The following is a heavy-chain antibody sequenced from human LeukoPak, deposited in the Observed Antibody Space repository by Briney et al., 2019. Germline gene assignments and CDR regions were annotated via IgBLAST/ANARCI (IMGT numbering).Heavy chain of an antibody. V-gene: IGHV1-69*05. CDR3: ARDVHGDYGSGWFDP. Sequence: ASVKVSCKTSGGTFNNSAISWVRQAPGQGLELLGGIMPLFGTAGYAQKFQGRVTIIKDESTRTVYLELPSLTSDDTGVYYCARDVHGDYGSGWFDPWGQGTLVSVSS. CDR2: IMPLFGTA. J-gene: IGHJ5*02. D-gene: IGHD4-17*01. CDR1: GGTFNNSA.